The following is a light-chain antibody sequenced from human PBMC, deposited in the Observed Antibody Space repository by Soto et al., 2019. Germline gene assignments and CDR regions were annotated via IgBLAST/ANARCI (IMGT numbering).Light chain of an antibody. CDR3: CSYAGSYIYV. CDR1: SSDVGRYNF. J-gene: IGLJ1*01. CDR2: DVS. V-gene: IGLV2-11*01. Sequence: QSVLTQPRSVSGSPGQSVTISCTGTSSDVGRYNFVSWYQQHPGKAPKVMIYDVSKRPSGVPDRFSGSKSGNTASLTISGLQAEDEADYYCCSYAGSYIYVFGSGTKLTVL.